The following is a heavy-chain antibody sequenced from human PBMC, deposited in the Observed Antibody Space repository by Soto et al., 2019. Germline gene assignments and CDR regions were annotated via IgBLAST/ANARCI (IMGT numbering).Heavy chain of an antibody. CDR1: GYTFNSYG. V-gene: IGHV1-18*01. D-gene: IGHD1-1*01. CDR2: ISAYNGNT. CDR3: ASAQTTIEIYSVS. Sequence: ASVKVSCKASGYTFNSYGISWMRQAPGQGLEWMGWISAYNGNTNYAQKLQGRVTMTTDTSTSTAYMELRSLRSDDTAVYYCASAQTTIEIYSVSWGEGIMVTVS. J-gene: IGHJ3*01.